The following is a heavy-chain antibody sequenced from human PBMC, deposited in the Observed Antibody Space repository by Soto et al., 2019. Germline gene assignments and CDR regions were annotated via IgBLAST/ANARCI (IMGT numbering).Heavy chain of an antibody. D-gene: IGHD6-13*01. V-gene: IGHV1-46*01. J-gene: IGHJ6*02. CDR3: ASYSSSWYEDYYYYGMDV. CDR2: INPSGGST. Sequence: GASVKVSCKASGYTFTSYYMHWVRQAPGQGLEWMGIINPSGGSTSYAQKFQGRVTMTRDTSTSTVYMELSSLRSEDTAVYYCASYSSSWYEDYYYYGMDVWGQGTTVTVSS. CDR1: GYTFTSYY.